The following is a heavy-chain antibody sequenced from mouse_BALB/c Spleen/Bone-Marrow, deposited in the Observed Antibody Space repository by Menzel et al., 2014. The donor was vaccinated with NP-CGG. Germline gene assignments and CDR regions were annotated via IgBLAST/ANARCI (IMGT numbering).Heavy chain of an antibody. J-gene: IGHJ2*01. V-gene: IGHV5-6-5*01. D-gene: IGHD1-1*01. CDR3: AAITTVAY. Sequence: EVKLVESGGGLVKPGGSLKLSCAASGFTFSSCALSWVRRTPEKRLEWVASTGSGGTTYYQDSVKGRFTISRDNARSILYLQMSSLGSEDTAIFYCAAITTVAYWGQGTILTVTS. CDR2: TGSGGTT. CDR1: GFTFSSCA.